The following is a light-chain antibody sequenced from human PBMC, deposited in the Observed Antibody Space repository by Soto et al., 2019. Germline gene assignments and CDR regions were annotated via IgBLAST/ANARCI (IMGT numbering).Light chain of an antibody. Sequence: DIQMTQSPSTLSASVGDGVTITCRASQSISSWLAWYQQKPGKAPKLLIYDASSLESGVPSRFSGSGSGTEFTLTISSLQSEDFAVYYCQQYKNWPRTFGQGTKVDI. CDR1: QSISSW. CDR3: QQYKNWPRT. CDR2: DAS. J-gene: IGKJ1*01. V-gene: IGKV1-5*01.